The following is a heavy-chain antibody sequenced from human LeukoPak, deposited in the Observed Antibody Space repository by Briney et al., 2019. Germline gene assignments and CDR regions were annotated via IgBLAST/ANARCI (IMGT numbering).Heavy chain of an antibody. J-gene: IGHJ6*02. CDR3: ARGHQPPYYGMDV. CDR2: IIPIFGIA. V-gene: IGHV1-69*10. CDR1: GGTFISYT. Sequence: ASVKVSCKASGGTFISYTISWVRQGPGQGLEWMGRIIPIFGIANYAQKFQGRVTITADKSTSTAYMELSSLRSEDAAVFYCARGHQPPYYGMDVWGQGTTVTVSS.